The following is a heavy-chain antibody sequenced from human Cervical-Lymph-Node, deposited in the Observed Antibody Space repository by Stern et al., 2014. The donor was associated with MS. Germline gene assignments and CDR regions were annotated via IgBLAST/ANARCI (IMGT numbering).Heavy chain of an antibody. CDR2: LNPNRGVT. J-gene: IGHJ4*02. D-gene: IGHD6-19*01. CDR3: ARGIGWYQALDS. V-gene: IGHV1-2*02. Sequence: QVQLVESGAEVKKPGASVRVSCRASGYTFTGYNIHWGRQAPGQGLEWKGWLNPNRGVTNYAQKFQGRVTMTRDTSGSTAYMEVSSLTSDDTAVYYCARGIGWYQALDSWGQGTLVTVSS. CDR1: GYTFTGYN.